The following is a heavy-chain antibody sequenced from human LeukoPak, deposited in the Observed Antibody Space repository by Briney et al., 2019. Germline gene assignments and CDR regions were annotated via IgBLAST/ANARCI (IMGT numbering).Heavy chain of an antibody. J-gene: IGHJ3*02. CDR1: GYTFTSYG. CDR3: ATVAPFHYLGGNVFDI. Sequence: EASVKVSCKASGYTFTSYGISWVRQAPGQGLEWMGWISAYNGNTNYAQKLQGRVTMTTDTSTSTAYMELRSLRSDDTAVYYCATVAPFHYLGGNVFDIWGQGTMVTVSS. CDR2: ISAYNGNT. V-gene: IGHV1-18*01. D-gene: IGHD2-15*01.